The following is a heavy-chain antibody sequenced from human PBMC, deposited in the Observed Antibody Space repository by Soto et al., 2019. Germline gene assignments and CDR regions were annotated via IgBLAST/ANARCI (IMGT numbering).Heavy chain of an antibody. V-gene: IGHV4-30-4*01. CDR2: IYYSGST. CDR1: GGSISSGDYY. Sequence: PSETRSRAWPVSGGSISSGDYYWIWIRQPPGKGLEWIGYIYYSGSTYYNPSLKSRVTIAVDTSKNQFSLKLSSVTAADTAVYDCARLLRGADWYFDLWGRGTLVTVSS. J-gene: IGHJ2*01. D-gene: IGHD1-26*01. CDR3: ARLLRGADWYFDL.